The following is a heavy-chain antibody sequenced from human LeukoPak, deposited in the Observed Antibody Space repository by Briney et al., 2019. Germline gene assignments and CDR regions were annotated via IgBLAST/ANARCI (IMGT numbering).Heavy chain of an antibody. V-gene: IGHV3-30*18. D-gene: IGHD5-18*01. Sequence: GRSLRLSCAASRFTSSRYGMHWVRQAPGNGLESGAVISYDGSNKDYADSVKARFTISRDNSKNTLYLQMNSLRVEDTAVYYCAKEAPWATAMVILIDYWGQGTLVTVSS. CDR2: ISYDGSNK. CDR1: RFTSSRYG. CDR3: AKEAPWATAMVILIDY. J-gene: IGHJ4*02.